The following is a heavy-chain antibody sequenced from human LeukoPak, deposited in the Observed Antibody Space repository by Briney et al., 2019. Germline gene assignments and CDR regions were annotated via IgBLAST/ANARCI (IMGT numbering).Heavy chain of an antibody. CDR3: ARHGWGYYDSSGYLDY. D-gene: IGHD3-22*01. V-gene: IGHV4-59*08. Sequence: MASETLSLTCTVSGGSISSYYWSWIRQPPGKGLEWIGYIYYSGSTNYNPSLKSRVTISVDTSKNQFPLKLSSVTAADTAVYYCARHGWGYYDSSGYLDYWGQGTLVTVSS. CDR2: IYYSGST. J-gene: IGHJ4*02. CDR1: GGSISSYY.